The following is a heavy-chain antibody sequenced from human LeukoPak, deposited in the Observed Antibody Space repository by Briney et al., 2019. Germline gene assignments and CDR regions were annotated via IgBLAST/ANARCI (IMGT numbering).Heavy chain of an antibody. CDR1: GFTFDDYA. J-gene: IGHJ4*02. D-gene: IGHD1-14*01. CDR3: ARETYGTFDY. Sequence: PGGSLRLSCAASGFTFDDYAMHWVRHAPGKGLEWVSGISWNSGSIGYADSVKGRFTISRDNAKTSLYLQMNSLRAEDTAVYYCARETYGTFDYWGQGTLVTVSS. CDR2: ISWNSGSI. V-gene: IGHV3-9*01.